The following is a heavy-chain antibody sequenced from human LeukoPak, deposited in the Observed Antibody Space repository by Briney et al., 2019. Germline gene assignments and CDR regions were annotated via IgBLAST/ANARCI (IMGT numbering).Heavy chain of an antibody. J-gene: IGHJ6*02. CDR2: INPNSGGT. Sequence: ASVKVSCKASGYTFTGYYMHWVRQAPGQGLEWMGWINPNSGGTNYAQKFQGRVTMTRDTSISTAYMALSRLSSDDTAVYYCARARYYYGSGSSGNYGMDVWGQGTTVTVSS. D-gene: IGHD3-10*01. CDR1: GYTFTGYY. CDR3: ARARYYYGSGSSGNYGMDV. V-gene: IGHV1-2*02.